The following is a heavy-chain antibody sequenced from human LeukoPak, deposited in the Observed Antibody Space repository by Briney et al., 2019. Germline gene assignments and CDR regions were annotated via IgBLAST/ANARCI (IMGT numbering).Heavy chain of an antibody. CDR3: ARGPSGNFDWLLFFDY. CDR2: ISSSSSYI. J-gene: IGHJ4*02. Sequence: GGSLRLSCAASGFAFSSHSMNWVRQAPGKGLEWVSSISSSSSYIYYADSVKGRFTISRDNAKNSLYLQMNSLRAEDTAVYYCARGPSGNFDWLLFFDYWGQGTLVTVSS. V-gene: IGHV3-21*01. CDR1: GFAFSSHS. D-gene: IGHD3-9*01.